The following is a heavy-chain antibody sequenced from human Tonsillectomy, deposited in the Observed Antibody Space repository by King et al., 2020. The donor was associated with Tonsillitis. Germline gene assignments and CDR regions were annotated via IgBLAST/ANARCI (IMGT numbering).Heavy chain of an antibody. CDR1: GGSISINDYY. V-gene: IGHV4-39*01. D-gene: IGHD3-16*01. Sequence: QLQESGPGLVKPSETLSLTCTVSGGSISINDYYWGWIRQPPGKGLEWIGSIYYSGSTHYNPSLKSLVTISVDTSKNQFSLKRSSVTASDTVLYYCARVPYDYLWGSYYGYFDYWGQGTLATVSS. CDR3: ARVPYDYLWGSYYGYFDY. CDR2: IYYSGST. J-gene: IGHJ4*02.